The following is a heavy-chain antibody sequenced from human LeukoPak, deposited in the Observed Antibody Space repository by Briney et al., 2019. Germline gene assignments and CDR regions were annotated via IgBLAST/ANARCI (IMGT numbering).Heavy chain of an antibody. CDR3: AKEYGSGSYFYFYAMDV. Sequence: GGSLRLSCAAPGFTFSSFDMHWVRQAPGKGLEWVAVISYDGTNKYYADSMRGRFTISRDTSKNTLYLQMNSLRAEDTAVYYCAKEYGSGSYFYFYAMDVWGQGTTATVSS. D-gene: IGHD3-10*01. J-gene: IGHJ6*02. CDR1: GFTFSSFD. V-gene: IGHV3-30*18. CDR2: ISYDGTNK.